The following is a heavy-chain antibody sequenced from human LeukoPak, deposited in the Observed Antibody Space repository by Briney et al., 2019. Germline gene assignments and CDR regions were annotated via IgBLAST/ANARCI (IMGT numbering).Heavy chain of an antibody. Sequence: SETLSLTCTVSGGSISSSTYYWGWIRQPPGKGLEWIGSIFYSGRAYYNPSLKSRVTMSVDTSKNQFSLRLSSVNAADTAVYYCARDILATSIAAPYYWGQGTLVTVSS. CDR3: ARDILATSIAAPYY. J-gene: IGHJ4*02. D-gene: IGHD6-13*01. V-gene: IGHV4-39*07. CDR1: GGSISSSTYY. CDR2: IFYSGRA.